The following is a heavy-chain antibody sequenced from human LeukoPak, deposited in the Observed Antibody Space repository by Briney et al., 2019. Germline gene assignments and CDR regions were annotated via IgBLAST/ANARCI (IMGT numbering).Heavy chain of an antibody. CDR1: GGSISSNSFY. V-gene: IGHV4-39*07. J-gene: IGHJ1*01. D-gene: IGHD3-3*01. CDR2: IYYSGDT. CDR3: ARADSGRGIFGVVPKYFQH. Sequence: PSETLSLTCTASGGSISSNSFYWSWIRQPPGKGLEWIGSIYYSGDTFYNPSLKNRVTMSLDTSKNQFSLRLTSVTAADTAVYYCARADSGRGIFGVVPKYFQHWGQGTLVTVSS.